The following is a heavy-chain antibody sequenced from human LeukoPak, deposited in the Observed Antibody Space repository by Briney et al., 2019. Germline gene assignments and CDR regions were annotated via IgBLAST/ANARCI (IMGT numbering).Heavy chain of an antibody. CDR3: ARSMVRGVIINSYYGMDV. D-gene: IGHD3-10*01. CDR2: IYTSGST. CDR1: GVSISSYY. Sequence: SETLSLTCTVAGVSISSYYWSWIRQPAGKGLEWVGRIYTSGSTNYNPSLKSRVTMSVDTSKNQFTLKLSSVTAADTAVYYCARSMVRGVIINSYYGMDVWGQGTTVTVSS. V-gene: IGHV4-4*07. J-gene: IGHJ6*02.